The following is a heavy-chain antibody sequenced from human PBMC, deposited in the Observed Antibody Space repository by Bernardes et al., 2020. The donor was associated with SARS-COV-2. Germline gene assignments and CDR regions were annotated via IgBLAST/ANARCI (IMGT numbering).Heavy chain of an antibody. CDR3: ARTFYYDRGGDSLFDY. J-gene: IGHJ4*02. V-gene: IGHV1-2*02. Sequence: ASVQVSCTASGYTFSDYYTHWLRQAPGRGLEWMGWISPKSGATNHAQKFQGRVTMTRDTSISTDYMELSRLRSDDTAVYYCARTFYYDRGGDSLFDYWGQGTAVTVSS. D-gene: IGHD2-21*02. CDR1: GYTFSDYY. CDR2: ISPKSGAT.